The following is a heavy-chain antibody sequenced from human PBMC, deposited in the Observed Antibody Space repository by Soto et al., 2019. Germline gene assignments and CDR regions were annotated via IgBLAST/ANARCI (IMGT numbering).Heavy chain of an antibody. V-gene: IGHV3-48*01. CDR2: ISSGSSTI. CDR1: GFTFSSYS. D-gene: IGHD2-8*01. CDR3: ARDIMVYAIRGSFFDY. Sequence: GGSLRLSCAASGFTFSSYSMNWVRQAPGKGLEWVSYISSGSSTIYYADSVKGRFTISRDNAKNSLYLQMNSLRAEDTAVYYCARDIMVYAIRGSFFDYWGQGTLVTVSS. J-gene: IGHJ4*02.